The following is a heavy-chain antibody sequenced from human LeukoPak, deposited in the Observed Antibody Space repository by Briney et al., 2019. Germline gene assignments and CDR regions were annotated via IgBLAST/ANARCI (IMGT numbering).Heavy chain of an antibody. D-gene: IGHD5-18*01. J-gene: IGHJ5*02. Sequence: GGSLRLSCAASGFTFSSYSMNWVRQAPGKGLEWVSSISSSSSYIYYADSVKGRFTISRDNAKNSLYLQMNSLRAEDTAVYYCARDRRGYSYAYGPWGQGTLVTVSS. CDR2: ISSSSSYI. V-gene: IGHV3-21*01. CDR3: ARDRRGYSYAYGP. CDR1: GFTFSSYS.